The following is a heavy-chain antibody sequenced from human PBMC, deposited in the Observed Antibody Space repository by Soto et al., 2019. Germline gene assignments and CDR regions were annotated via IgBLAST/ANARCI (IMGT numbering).Heavy chain of an antibody. CDR2: IYYSGST. Sequence: QLQLQESGPGLVKPSETLSLTCTVSGDSISSSSYYWGWFVQPPGKGLEWIGSIYYSGSTYYNPSLMSRVTISVATSKNHCPRKPGSVTAADPALYYCPSVLGPLGSWWQGSLVTVSS. D-gene: IGHD2-8*02. V-gene: IGHV4-39*01. J-gene: IGHJ4*02. CDR1: GDSISSSSYY. CDR3: PSVLGPLGS.